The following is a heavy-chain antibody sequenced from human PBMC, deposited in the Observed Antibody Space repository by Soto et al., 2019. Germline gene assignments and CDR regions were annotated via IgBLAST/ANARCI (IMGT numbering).Heavy chain of an antibody. Sequence: ASVKVSCKASGFTFTSSAVQWVRQARGQRLEWIGWIVVGSGNTNDAQKFQERVTITRDMSRSTAYMELSSLSTEDTAVYYCGAGVMVLRYFDWLLGGMDVWGQGTTV. CDR2: IVVGSGNT. D-gene: IGHD3-9*01. CDR1: GFTFTSSA. J-gene: IGHJ6*02. CDR3: GAGVMVLRYFDWLLGGMDV. V-gene: IGHV1-58*01.